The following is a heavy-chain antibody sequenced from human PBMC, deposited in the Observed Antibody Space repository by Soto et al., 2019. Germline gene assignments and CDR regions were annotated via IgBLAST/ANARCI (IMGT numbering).Heavy chain of an antibody. D-gene: IGHD6-19*01. CDR3: ARDRGIIAVAGIGYFDY. Sequence: SETLSLTCAVSGYSISSGYYWGWIRQPPGKGLEWIGSIYHSGSTYYNPSLKSRVTISVDTSKNQFSLKLSSVTAADTAVYYCARDRGIIAVAGIGYFDYWGQGTLVTVSS. CDR2: IYHSGST. J-gene: IGHJ4*02. V-gene: IGHV4-38-2*02. CDR1: GYSISSGYY.